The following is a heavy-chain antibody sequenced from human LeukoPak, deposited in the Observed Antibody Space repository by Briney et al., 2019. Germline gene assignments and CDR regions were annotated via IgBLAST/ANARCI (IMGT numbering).Heavy chain of an antibody. J-gene: IGHJ3*02. CDR3: AKGSGYYSRDAFDI. V-gene: IGHV3-23*01. CDR2: ISGSGGST. CDR1: GFTFGSYA. D-gene: IGHD3-22*01. Sequence: GGSLRLSCAASGFTFGSYAMSWVRQAPGKGLEWVSAISGSGGSTYYADSVKGRFAISRDSSKNTLYLQMNSLRAEDTAVYYCAKGSGYYSRDAFDIWGQGTMVTVSS.